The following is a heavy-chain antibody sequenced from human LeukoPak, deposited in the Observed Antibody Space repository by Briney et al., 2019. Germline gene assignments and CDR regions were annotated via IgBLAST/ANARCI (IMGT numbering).Heavy chain of an antibody. CDR3: AAALDFVYSMISDY. J-gene: IGHJ4*02. CDR1: GYTFTGYY. CDR2: INLNSGGT. Sequence: ASVKVSCRASGYTFTGYYIHWVRQAPGQGLQWMGWINLNSGGTNYAQKFQGRVTMTRVTSLSTAYMELRRLRSDDTAVYYCAAALDFVYSMISDYWGQGTLVTVSS. V-gene: IGHV1-2*02. D-gene: IGHD5/OR15-5a*01.